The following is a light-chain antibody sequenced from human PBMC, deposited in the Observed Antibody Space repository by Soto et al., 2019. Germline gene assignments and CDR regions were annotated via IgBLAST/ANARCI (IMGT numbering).Light chain of an antibody. CDR3: CSYAGSRVV. CDR1: SSDVGGYNS. CDR2: DVT. Sequence: QSVLTQPRSVSGSPGQSVTISCTGTSSDVGGYNSVYWYQHHPGKAPKLMIYDVTKRPSGVPDRFSGSKSGNTASLTISGLQAEDEADYYCCSYAGSRVVFGGGTKLTVL. J-gene: IGLJ2*01. V-gene: IGLV2-11*01.